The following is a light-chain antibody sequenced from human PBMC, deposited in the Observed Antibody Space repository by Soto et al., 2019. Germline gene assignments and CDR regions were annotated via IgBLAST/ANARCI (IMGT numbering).Light chain of an antibody. J-gene: IGKJ1*01. CDR3: QKYGSSPPRT. V-gene: IGKV3-20*01. CDR1: QSVSNDF. CDR2: GAS. Sequence: EIVLTQSPGILSLSPGERATLSCRASQSVSNDFLAWYQQNPGQAPRLLIYGASTRATDVPDRFSGSGSGADFTLSISRLEPEDFAVYYCQKYGSSPPRTFGQGTKVEIK.